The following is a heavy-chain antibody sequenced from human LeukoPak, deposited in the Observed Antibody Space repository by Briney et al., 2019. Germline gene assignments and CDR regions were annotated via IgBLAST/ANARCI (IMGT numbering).Heavy chain of an antibody. CDR3: ARNYDPSPHDYYYYSMDV. J-gene: IGHJ6*02. V-gene: IGHV4-59*08. CDR2: IYYTGST. D-gene: IGHD1-7*01. CDR1: GGSISSYY. Sequence: PSETLSLTCTVSGGSISSYYWNWIRQPPGKGLEWIGYIYYTGSTNYNPFLKSRVTVSVDTSKNQFSLKLSSVTAADTAVYYCARNYDPSPHDYYYYSMDVWGQGTTVTVSS.